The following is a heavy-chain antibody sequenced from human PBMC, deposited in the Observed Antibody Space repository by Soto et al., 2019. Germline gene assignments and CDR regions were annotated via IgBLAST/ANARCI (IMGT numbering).Heavy chain of an antibody. CDR1: GFTFSSYA. CDR3: ASRNPSRIAAAGQTKYYYYGMDV. CDR2: ISGSGGST. J-gene: IGHJ6*02. Sequence: GGSLRLSCAASGFTFSSYAMSWVHQAPGKGLEWVSAISGSGGSTYYADSVKGRFTISRDNSKNTLYLQMNSLRAEDTAVYYCASRNPSRIAAAGQTKYYYYGMDVWGQGTTVTVSS. D-gene: IGHD6-13*01. V-gene: IGHV3-23*01.